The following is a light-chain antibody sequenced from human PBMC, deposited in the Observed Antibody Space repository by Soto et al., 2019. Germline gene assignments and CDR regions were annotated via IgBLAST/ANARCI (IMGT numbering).Light chain of an antibody. Sequence: QSALTQPASVSGSPGQSITISCTGTSNDVGGYNYVSWYQQHPDKAPKLMIYDVSDRPSGVSNRFSGSKSGNTASLTISGLQAEDEADYYCCSYTSSSTMVFGGGTKLTVL. V-gene: IGLV2-14*01. CDR1: SNDVGGYNY. CDR3: CSYTSSSTMV. J-gene: IGLJ2*01. CDR2: DVS.